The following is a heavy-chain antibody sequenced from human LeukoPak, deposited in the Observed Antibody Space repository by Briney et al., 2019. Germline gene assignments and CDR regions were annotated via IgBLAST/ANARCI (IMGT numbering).Heavy chain of an antibody. CDR1: GFTFSTFW. J-gene: IGHJ4*02. V-gene: IGHV3-33*08. Sequence: GGSLRLSCAASGFTFSTFWMSWVRQAPGKGLEWVAVVSYDGYDKHYAEPVKGRCTISRDNSKSTVYLEMSSLRADDTAIYFCARDVGLRYFFDSWGQGTLVTVSS. CDR3: ARDVGLRYFFDS. CDR2: VSYDGYDK. D-gene: IGHD1-26*01.